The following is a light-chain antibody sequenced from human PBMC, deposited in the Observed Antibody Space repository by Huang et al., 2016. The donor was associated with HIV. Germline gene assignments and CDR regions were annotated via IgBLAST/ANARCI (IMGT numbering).Light chain of an antibody. J-gene: IGKJ1*01. Sequence: DIVLTQSPHSLAVSLGERATINCKSSQRLLYRSNNKNHLVWYQQKPGQPPKRLMYWASTREPGVPDRFSASGSGTDFTLTISSLQAEDVAVYYCQQYYTVPWTFGQGTKVEI. CDR2: WAS. V-gene: IGKV4-1*01. CDR1: QRLLYRSNNKNH. CDR3: QQYYTVPWT.